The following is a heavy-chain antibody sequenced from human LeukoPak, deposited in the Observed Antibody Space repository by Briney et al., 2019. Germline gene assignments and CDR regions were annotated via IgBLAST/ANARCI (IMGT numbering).Heavy chain of an antibody. CDR1: GFTFSSYA. D-gene: IGHD4/OR15-4a*01. CDR2: ISGSGGST. CDR3: AKDGAGVNYFDY. V-gene: IGHV3-23*01. J-gene: IGHJ4*02. Sequence: GGSLRLSCAASGFTFSSYAMSWVRQAPGKGPEWVSAISGSGGSTYYADSVKGRFTISRDNSKNTLYLQMNSLRAEDTAVYYCAKDGAGVNYFDYWGQGTLVTVSS.